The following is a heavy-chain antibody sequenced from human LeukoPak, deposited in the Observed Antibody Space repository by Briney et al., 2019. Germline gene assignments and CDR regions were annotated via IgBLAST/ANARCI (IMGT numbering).Heavy chain of an antibody. Sequence: GGSLRLSCAASGFTFDDHGMTWVRQVPGKGLEWVSNINWNGATANYADSVKGRFTISRDNAKNSLYLQMNSLRAEDTAFYYCARLKINHGWKGGMDYWGQGTLVTVSS. J-gene: IGHJ4*02. V-gene: IGHV3-20*04. D-gene: IGHD1-1*01. CDR3: ARLKINHGWKGGMDY. CDR1: GFTFDDHG. CDR2: INWNGATA.